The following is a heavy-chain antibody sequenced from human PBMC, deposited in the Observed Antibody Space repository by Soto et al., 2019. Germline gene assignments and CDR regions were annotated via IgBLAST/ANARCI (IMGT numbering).Heavy chain of an antibody. Sequence: QVQLQESGPGLVKPSETLSLTCTVSGGSIDGYNCAWIRQPPGKSLEWVGYVYYSGGSRYNPSLESGVTLSMDTFKSQSSLHLRSVTAADTAVYYCVRQGIGNLHGLVDVWGRGTTVTVSS. CDR1: GGSIDGYN. J-gene: IGHJ6*02. CDR2: VYYSGGS. CDR3: VRQGIGNLHGLVDV. V-gene: IGHV4-59*08. D-gene: IGHD3-10*01.